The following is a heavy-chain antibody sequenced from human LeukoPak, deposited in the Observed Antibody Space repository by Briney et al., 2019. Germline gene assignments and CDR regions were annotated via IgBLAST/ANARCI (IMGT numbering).Heavy chain of an antibody. D-gene: IGHD3-16*01. V-gene: IGHV3-48*01. CDR1: GFTFTIYG. CDR2: ISSSSSII. J-gene: IGHJ5*02. Sequence: GGSLRLSCAASGFTFTIYGMDWVRQAPGKGLEWVSYISSSSSIINYADSVKGRFTISRDNAKNSLYLQMKSLRVEDTAVYYCARDLGANWFDPWGQGTLVTVSS. CDR3: ARDLGANWFDP.